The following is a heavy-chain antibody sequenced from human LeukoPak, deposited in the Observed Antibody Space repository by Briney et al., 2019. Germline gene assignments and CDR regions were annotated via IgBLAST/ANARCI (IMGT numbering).Heavy chain of an antibody. D-gene: IGHD6-13*01. CDR3: IAAPGPKWYFHY. CDR2: IETNGVKT. Sequence: GGSLRLSCAASGFPFTNYAMSWVRQAPGKGLEWVSSIETNGVKTYYADSVKGRFTISRDNSENTLSLQMNSLRVEDTAVYYCIAAPGPKWYFHYWCQGALVTVSS. J-gene: IGHJ4*02. CDR1: GFPFTNYA. V-gene: IGHV3-23*01.